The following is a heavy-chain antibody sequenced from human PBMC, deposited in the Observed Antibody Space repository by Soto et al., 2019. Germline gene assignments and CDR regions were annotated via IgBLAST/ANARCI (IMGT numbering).Heavy chain of an antibody. J-gene: IGHJ3*01. Sequence: QVQLVQSGAEVKKPGSSVKVSCKASGGTFSSYAIRWVRQAPGQGLEWMGGIIPIFGTANYAQKFQGRVTITADESTSTAYMELSSLRSEDTAVYYCARDRILRDFDWSPDGALGLWGQGTMVTVSS. V-gene: IGHV1-69*01. CDR1: GGTFSSYA. CDR2: IIPIFGTA. D-gene: IGHD3-9*01. CDR3: ARDRILRDFDWSPDGALGL.